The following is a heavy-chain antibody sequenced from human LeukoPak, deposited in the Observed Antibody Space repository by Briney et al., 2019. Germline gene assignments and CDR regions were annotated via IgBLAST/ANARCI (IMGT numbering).Heavy chain of an antibody. CDR1: GGSFSSYG. CDR3: AREGPVGTGGF. D-gene: IGHD5-12*01. CDR2: RIPILGTT. Sequence: ASVKVSCKASGGSFSSYGISWVRQAPGQGLEWMGGRIPILGTTNLAQKFQCRLTITADESTSTAYMELNGLRVGDTAVYYCAREGPVGTGGFWGQGTLVTVSS. J-gene: IGHJ1*01. V-gene: IGHV1-69*13.